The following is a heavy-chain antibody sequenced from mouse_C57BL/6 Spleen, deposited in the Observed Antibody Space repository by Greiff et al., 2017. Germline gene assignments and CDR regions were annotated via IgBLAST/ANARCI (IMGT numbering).Heavy chain of an antibody. CDR1: GYTFTSYT. V-gene: IGHV1-4*01. Sequence: VKLQESGAELARPGASVKMSCKASGYTFTSYTMHWVKQRPGQGLEWIGYLNTSSGYTKYNQKFKDKATLTADKASSTAYMQLSSLTSEDSAVYYCAQDLNFDYWGQGTTLTVSS. CDR3: AQDLNFDY. CDR2: LNTSSGYT. J-gene: IGHJ2*01.